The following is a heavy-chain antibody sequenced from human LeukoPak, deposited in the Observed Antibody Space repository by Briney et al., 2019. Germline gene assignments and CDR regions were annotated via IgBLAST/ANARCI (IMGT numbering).Heavy chain of an antibody. J-gene: IGHJ4*02. CDR2: IYYSGST. Sequence: SETLSLTCTVSGGSVSSGSYYWSWIWQPPGKGLEWIGYIYYSGSTNYNPSLKSRVTISVDTSKNQFSLKLSSVTAADTAVYYCARGDDILTGYYPFDYWGQGTLVTVSS. D-gene: IGHD3-9*01. CDR3: ARGDDILTGYYPFDY. V-gene: IGHV4-61*01. CDR1: GGSVSSGSYY.